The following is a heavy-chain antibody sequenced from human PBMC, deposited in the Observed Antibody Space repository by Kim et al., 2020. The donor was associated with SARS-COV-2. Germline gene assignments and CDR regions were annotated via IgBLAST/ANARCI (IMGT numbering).Heavy chain of an antibody. Sequence: SVKVSCKASGGTFSSYAISWVRQAPGQGLEWMGGIIPIFGTANYAQKFQGRVTITADESTSTAYMELSSLRSEDTAVYYCARSMYIRLLWTDAFDIWGQGTMVTVSS. CDR2: IIPIFGTA. CDR1: GGTFSSYA. V-gene: IGHV1-69*13. D-gene: IGHD2-21*01. J-gene: IGHJ3*02. CDR3: ARSMYIRLLWTDAFDI.